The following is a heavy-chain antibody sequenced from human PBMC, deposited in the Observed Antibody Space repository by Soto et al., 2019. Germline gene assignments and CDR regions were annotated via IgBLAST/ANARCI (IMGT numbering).Heavy chain of an antibody. V-gene: IGHV2-5*01. Sequence: SGPTLVNPTQTLTVTCSLSGFSLNTGGVAVGWIRQPPGKALEWLALIYWNDTKQYSPSLKTRLTVTKDTSKNQVVLTVTKLSPVDTGTYYCAHKLRYLDPMDVWGQGTTVTVSS. CDR1: GFSLNTGGVA. D-gene: IGHD3-9*01. CDR3: AHKLRYLDPMDV. J-gene: IGHJ6*02. CDR2: IYWNDTK.